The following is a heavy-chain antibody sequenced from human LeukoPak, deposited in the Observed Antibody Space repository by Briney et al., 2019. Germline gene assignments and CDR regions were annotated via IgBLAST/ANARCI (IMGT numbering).Heavy chain of an antibody. D-gene: IGHD3-10*01. V-gene: IGHV4-39*02. Sequence: PSETLSLTCTVSGDSISSNNYYWGWIRQPPGEGLAWIGTVYHSGSTYNNPSLKSRVSISVDTSKNHFSLKVSSVTAADTAVYYCVREYLEYGSGNDYFDYWGQGTLVTVSS. CDR1: GDSISSNNYY. CDR2: VYHSGST. J-gene: IGHJ4*02. CDR3: VREYLEYGSGNDYFDY.